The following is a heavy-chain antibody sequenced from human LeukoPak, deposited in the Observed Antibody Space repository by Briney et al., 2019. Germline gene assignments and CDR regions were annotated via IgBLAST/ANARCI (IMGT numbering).Heavy chain of an antibody. J-gene: IGHJ6*02. Sequence: GESLKISCKGSGYSFTSYWIGWVRQMPGKGLEWMGIIYPGDSDTRYSPSFQGQVTISADKSISTAYLQWSSLKASDTAMYYCARLPYCSSTSCYLLDVWGLGTTVTVSS. CDR1: GYSFTSYW. CDR2: IYPGDSDT. V-gene: IGHV5-51*01. D-gene: IGHD2-2*01. CDR3: ARLPYCSSTSCYLLDV.